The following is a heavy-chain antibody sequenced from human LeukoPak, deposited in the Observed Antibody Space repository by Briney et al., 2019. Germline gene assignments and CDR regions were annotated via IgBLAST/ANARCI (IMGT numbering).Heavy chain of an antibody. Sequence: GGSLRLSCAASGFTFSDYGIHWARQAPGKGLEWVAVIWSDGSNKYYADPVKGRFTISRDNSKKTLYLQMNSLRVEDTAVYYCVRASGSFDYWGQGTLVTVSS. CDR2: IWSDGSNK. CDR3: VRASGSFDY. D-gene: IGHD3-10*01. CDR1: GFTFSDYG. V-gene: IGHV3-33*01. J-gene: IGHJ4*02.